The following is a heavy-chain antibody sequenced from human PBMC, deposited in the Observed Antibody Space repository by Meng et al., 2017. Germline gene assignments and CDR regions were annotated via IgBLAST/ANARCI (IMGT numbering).Heavy chain of an antibody. CDR3: ARREIPRDGYRN. V-gene: IGHV1-69*06. D-gene: IGHD5-24*01. CDR1: GGTFSSYA. J-gene: IGHJ4*02. CDR2: IIPISGTA. Sequence: QVEVVESGAGGKKPGSSVKVSCKASGGTFSSYAISWVRQAPGQGLEWMGGIIPISGTANYAQKFQGRVTITADKSTSTAYMELSSLRSEDTAVYYCARREIPRDGYRNWGQGTLVTVSS.